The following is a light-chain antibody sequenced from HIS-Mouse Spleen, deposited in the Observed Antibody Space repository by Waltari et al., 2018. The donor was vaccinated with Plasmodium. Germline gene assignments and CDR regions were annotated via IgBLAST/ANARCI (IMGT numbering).Light chain of an antibody. CDR3: QQSYSTWT. J-gene: IGKJ1*01. CDR1: QSISNY. CDR2: AAS. V-gene: IGKV1-39*01. Sequence: DIQMTQSPSSLSASVGDRVTLTCRASQSISNYLNWYQQKPGKAPKFLIYAASTLQSGVPSSFSGSGSGTDFTLTISSLQPEDFATYYCQQSYSTWTFGQGTKVEIK.